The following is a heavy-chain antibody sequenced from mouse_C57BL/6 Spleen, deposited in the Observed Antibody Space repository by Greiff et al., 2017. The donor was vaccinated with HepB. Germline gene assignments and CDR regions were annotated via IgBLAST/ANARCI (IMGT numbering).Heavy chain of an antibody. Sequence: EVQLVESGPGMVKPSQSLSLTCTVTGYSITSGYDWHWIRHFPGNKLEWMGYISYSGSTNYNPSLKSRISITHDTSKNHFFLKLNSVTTEDTATYYCARESEGYDGYFDVWGTGTTVTVSS. D-gene: IGHD2-2*01. J-gene: IGHJ1*03. CDR3: ARESEGYDGYFDV. CDR1: GYSITSGYD. V-gene: IGHV3-1*01. CDR2: ISYSGST.